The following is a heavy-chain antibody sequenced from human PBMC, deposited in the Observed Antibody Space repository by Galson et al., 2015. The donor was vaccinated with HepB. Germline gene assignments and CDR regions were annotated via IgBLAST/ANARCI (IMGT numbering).Heavy chain of an antibody. CDR2: INAGNGNT. CDR3: ARDYGRYSSSWYYFDY. CDR1: GYTFTSYA. Sequence: SVKVSCKASGYTFTSYAMHWVRQAPGQRLEWMGWINAGNGNTKYSQKFQGRVTITRDTSASTAYMELSSLRSEDTAVYYCARDYGRYSSSWYYFDYWGQGTLVTVSS. V-gene: IGHV1-3*01. D-gene: IGHD6-13*01. J-gene: IGHJ4*02.